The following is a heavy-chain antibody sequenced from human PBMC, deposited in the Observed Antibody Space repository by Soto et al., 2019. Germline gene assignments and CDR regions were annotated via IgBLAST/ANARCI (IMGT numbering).Heavy chain of an antibody. J-gene: IGHJ4*02. CDR3: SLTVVTYYDN. V-gene: IGHV1-46*01. CDR1: GYSFTSTY. CDR2: INAACGTT. D-gene: IGHD2-21*02. Sequence: QVQLVQSGAEVQKPGAAARISCRAAGYSFTSTYVHWVRQAPGQGPEWLGIINAACGTTYYAQKFQGILTITSDTSTDTGFMDLHDLTSEHTAVYFGSLTVVTYYDNSGQGPRLTVSS.